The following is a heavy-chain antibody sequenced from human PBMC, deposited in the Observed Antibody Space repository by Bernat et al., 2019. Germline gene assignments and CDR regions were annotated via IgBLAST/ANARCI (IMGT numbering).Heavy chain of an antibody. CDR1: GGTFSSYA. CDR2: IIPILGIA. Sequence: QVQLVQSGAEVKKPGSSVKVSCKASGGTFSSYAISWVRQAPGQGLEWMGRIIPILGIANYAQKFQGRVTITADKSTSTAYMELSSLRSEDTAVYYCARDILTGYWSGPPHPGFDYRGQGTLVTVSS. CDR3: ARDILTGYWSGPPHPGFDY. J-gene: IGHJ4*02. V-gene: IGHV1-69*04. D-gene: IGHD3-9*01.